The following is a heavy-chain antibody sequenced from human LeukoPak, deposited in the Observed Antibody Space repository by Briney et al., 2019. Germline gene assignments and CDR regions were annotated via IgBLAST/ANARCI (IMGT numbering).Heavy chain of an antibody. V-gene: IGHV3-23*01. CDR2: ISGSGGST. J-gene: IGHJ4*02. Sequence: GGSLRLSCAASGFTFSSYAMSWVRQAPGKGLEWVSAISGSGGSTYYADFVKGRFTISRDNSKNTLYLQMNSLRAEDTAVYYCAKASNYGSGSYYPRGVDYWGQGTLVTVSS. CDR3: AKASNYGSGSYYPRGVDY. CDR1: GFTFSSYA. D-gene: IGHD3-10*01.